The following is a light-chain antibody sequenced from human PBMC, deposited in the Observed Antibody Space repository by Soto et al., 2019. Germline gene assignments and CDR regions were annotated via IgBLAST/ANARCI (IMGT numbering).Light chain of an antibody. CDR3: QQYNSYAWT. CDR2: DAS. CDR1: QTVRNNY. V-gene: IGKV3-20*01. Sequence: FVLTQSPGTLSLSPGERATLSCRASQTVRNNYLAWYQQKPGQAPRLLIYDASSRATGIPDRFSGGGSGTEFTLTISSLQPDDFATYYCQQYNSYAWTFGQGTKVDIK. J-gene: IGKJ1*01.